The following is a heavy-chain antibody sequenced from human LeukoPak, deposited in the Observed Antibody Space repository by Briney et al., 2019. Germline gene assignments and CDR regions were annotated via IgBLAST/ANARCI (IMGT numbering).Heavy chain of an antibody. D-gene: IGHD3-10*01. Sequence: GESLKIPCQGSGYSFTSYWIGWVRQLPGKGRGWLGIIYPGDSDTRYSPSFQGQVTISADKSISTAYLQWSSLKASDTAMYYCARQTMVSSRGFDPWGQGTLVTVSS. CDR3: ARQTMVSSRGFDP. CDR1: GYSFTSYW. J-gene: IGHJ5*02. V-gene: IGHV5-51*01. CDR2: IYPGDSDT.